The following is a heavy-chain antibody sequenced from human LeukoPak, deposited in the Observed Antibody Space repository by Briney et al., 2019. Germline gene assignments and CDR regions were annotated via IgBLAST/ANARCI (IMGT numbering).Heavy chain of an antibody. CDR3: ARRESGTMMDV. CDR2: IYYSGNA. CDR1: GGSITRSNYY. D-gene: IGHD3-10*01. J-gene: IGHJ6*04. V-gene: IGHV4-39*01. Sequence: KPSETLSLTCTVSGGSITRSNYYWVWIRQPPGKGLEWIGTIYYSGNAYYNPSLKSRLTISVDPSNNQFFLRLSSVTATDTAVYYCARRESGTMMDVWGKGTTVTISS.